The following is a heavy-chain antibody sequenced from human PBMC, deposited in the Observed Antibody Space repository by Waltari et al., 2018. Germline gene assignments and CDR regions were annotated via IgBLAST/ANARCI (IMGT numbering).Heavy chain of an antibody. CDR1: GGSISSHY. J-gene: IGHJ3*02. D-gene: IGHD6-6*01. Sequence: QVQLQESGPGLVKPSETLSLTCTVSGGSISSHYWSWIRQPPGKGLEWIGYIYYRGSTNYIPSLKSRVTISVDTSKNQFSLKLSSVTAADTAVYYCADSSSSSDAFDIWGQGTMVTVSS. CDR2: IYYRGST. CDR3: ADSSSSSDAFDI. V-gene: IGHV4-59*11.